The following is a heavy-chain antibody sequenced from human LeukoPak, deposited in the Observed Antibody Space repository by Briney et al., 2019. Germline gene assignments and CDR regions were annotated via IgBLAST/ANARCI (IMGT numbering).Heavy chain of an antibody. V-gene: IGHV3-15*01. CDR1: GFTFSNAW. CDR2: IKSKTDGGTT. Sequence: GGSLRLSCAASGFTFSNAWMSWVRQAPGKGLEWVGRIKSKTDGGTTDYAAPVKGRFTISRDDSKNTLYLQMSSLRAEDTAAYYCAKETSIVVVPVPIDHWGQGTLVIVSS. CDR3: AKETSIVVVPVPIDH. D-gene: IGHD2-2*01. J-gene: IGHJ4*02.